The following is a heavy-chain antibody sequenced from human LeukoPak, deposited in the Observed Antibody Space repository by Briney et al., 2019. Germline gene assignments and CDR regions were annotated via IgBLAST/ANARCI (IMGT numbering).Heavy chain of an antibody. Sequence: SVKVSCKASGFTFTSSAVQWVRQARGQRLEWIGWIVVGSGNTNYAQKFHERVTITRDMSTSTAYMELSSLRSEDTAVYYCAAVIAVAGTFDSWGQGTLVIVTS. CDR2: IVVGSGNT. D-gene: IGHD6-19*01. CDR1: GFTFTSSA. V-gene: IGHV1-58*01. CDR3: AAVIAVAGTFDS. J-gene: IGHJ4*02.